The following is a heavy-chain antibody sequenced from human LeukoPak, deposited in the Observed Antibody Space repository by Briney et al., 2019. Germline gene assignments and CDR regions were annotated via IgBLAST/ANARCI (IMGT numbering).Heavy chain of an antibody. V-gene: IGHV3-21*01. Sequence: GGSLRLSCAASGFTFSSYAMSWVRQAPGKGLEWVSSISSSSSYIYYADSAKGRFTISRDNAKNSLYLQMNSLRAEDTAVYYCASPLSVREWWGQGTLVTVSS. CDR3: ASPLSVREW. J-gene: IGHJ4*02. D-gene: IGHD3-10*01. CDR1: GFTFSSYA. CDR2: ISSSSSYI.